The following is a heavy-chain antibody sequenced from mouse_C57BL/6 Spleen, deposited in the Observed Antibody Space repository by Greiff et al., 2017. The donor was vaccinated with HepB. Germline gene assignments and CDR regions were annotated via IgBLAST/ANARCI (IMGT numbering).Heavy chain of an antibody. CDR2: INPNNGGT. CDR1: GYTFTDYY. V-gene: IGHV1-26*01. CDR3: ARDYYYAHAY. D-gene: IGHD1-1*01. J-gene: IGHJ3*01. Sequence: EVQLQQSGPELVKPGASVKISCKASGYTFTDYYVNWVKQSHGKSLEWIGDINPNNGGTSYNQKFKGKATLTVDKSSSTAYMELRSLTSEDSAVYYCARDYYYAHAYWGQGTLVTVSA.